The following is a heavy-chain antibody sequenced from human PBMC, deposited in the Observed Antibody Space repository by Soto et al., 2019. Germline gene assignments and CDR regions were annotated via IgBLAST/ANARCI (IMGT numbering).Heavy chain of an antibody. J-gene: IGHJ6*02. CDR2: TYYRSKWYN. D-gene: IGHD6-6*01. V-gene: IGHV6-1*01. CDR1: GDSVSSSSSA. CDR3: ARGGAARPFDYYYYYGMDV. Sequence: SQTLALPCGISGDSVSSSSSACNVIRQSPSRGVEWLGRTYYRSKWYNDYAVSVKSRITINPDTSKNQFSLQLNSVTPEDTAVYYCARGGAARPFDYYYYYGMDVWGQGTTVTVSS.